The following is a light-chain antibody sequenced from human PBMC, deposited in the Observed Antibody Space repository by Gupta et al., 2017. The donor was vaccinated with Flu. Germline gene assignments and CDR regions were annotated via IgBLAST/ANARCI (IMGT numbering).Light chain of an antibody. J-gene: IGLJ3*02. CDR1: SSAVGGYNY. CDR3: SSYTSSSTLWV. CDR2: EVS. V-gene: IGLV2-14*01. Sequence: ITIACTGTSSAVGGYNYVSWYQQHPGKAPNLMIYEVSNRPSGVSNRFSGSKSGNTASLTISGLQAEDEADYYCSSYTSSSTLWVFGGGTKLTVL.